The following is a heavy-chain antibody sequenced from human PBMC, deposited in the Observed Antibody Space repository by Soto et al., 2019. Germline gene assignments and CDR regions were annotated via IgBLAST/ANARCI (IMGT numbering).Heavy chain of an antibody. V-gene: IGHV4-59*08. D-gene: IGHD3-10*01. J-gene: IGHJ5*02. Sequence: SETLSLTCTVSGGSISSYYWSWIRQPPGKGLEWIGYIYYSGSTNYNPSLKSRVTISVDTSKNQFSLKLSSVTAADTAVYYCARLYASGSYYKGWFDPWGQGTLVX. CDR1: GGSISSYY. CDR3: ARLYASGSYYKGWFDP. CDR2: IYYSGST.